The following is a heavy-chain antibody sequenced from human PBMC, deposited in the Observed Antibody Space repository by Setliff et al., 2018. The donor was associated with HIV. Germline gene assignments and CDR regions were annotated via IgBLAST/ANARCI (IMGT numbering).Heavy chain of an antibody. D-gene: IGHD3-22*01. CDR2: MYPGTSTT. V-gene: IGHV5-51*01. CDR1: GYSFTSYW. CDR3: ASLSGYSGDAFDV. J-gene: IGHJ3*01. Sequence: PGEALKISCKGSGYSFTSYWIGWVRQMPGKGLEWMGIMYPGTSTTKYSPSFQGQFTISADKSISTTYLQWSSLKASDTAMYYCASLSGYSGDAFDVWGQGTMVTVSS.